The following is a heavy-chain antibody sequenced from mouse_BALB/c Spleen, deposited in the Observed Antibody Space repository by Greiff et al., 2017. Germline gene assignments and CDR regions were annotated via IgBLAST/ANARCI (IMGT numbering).Heavy chain of an antibody. D-gene: IGHD3-1*01. CDR2: ISSGSSTI. J-gene: IGHJ2*01. V-gene: IGHV5-17*02. CDR1: GFTFSSFG. CDR3: ARSGLYYFDY. Sequence: EVKLVESGGGLVQPGGSRKLSCAASGFTFSSFGMHWVRQAPEKGLEWVAYISSGSSTIYYADTVKGRFTISRDNPKNTLFLQMTSLRSEDTAMYYCARSGLYYFDYWGQGTTLTVSS.